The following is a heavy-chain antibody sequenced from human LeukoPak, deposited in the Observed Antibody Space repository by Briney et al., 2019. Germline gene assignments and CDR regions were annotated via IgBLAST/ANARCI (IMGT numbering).Heavy chain of an antibody. CDR1: GYTFTGYY. CDR2: INPYSGGT. Sequence: ASVKVSCKASGYTFTGYYMHWVRQAPGQGLEWMGWINPYSGGTNYAQKFQGRVTMTRDTSISTAYMELSRLRSDDTAVYYCARRLEVSEDWFDPWGQGTLVTVSS. J-gene: IGHJ5*02. D-gene: IGHD2-8*02. V-gene: IGHV1-2*02. CDR3: ARRLEVSEDWFDP.